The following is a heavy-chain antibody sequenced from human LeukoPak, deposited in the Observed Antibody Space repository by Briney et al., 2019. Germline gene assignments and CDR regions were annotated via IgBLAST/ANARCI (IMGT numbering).Heavy chain of an antibody. J-gene: IGHJ6*02. V-gene: IGHV3-73*01. D-gene: IGHD3-3*01. Sequence: GGSLRLSCAASGFTFSGSAMHWVRQASGKGLEWVGRIRSKANSYATAYAASVKGRFTISRDNAKNSLYLQMNSLRAEDTAVYYCARDRYDFWSGYYHTYYYYGMDVWGQGTTVTVSS. CDR2: IRSKANSYAT. CDR1: GFTFSGSA. CDR3: ARDRYDFWSGYYHTYYYYGMDV.